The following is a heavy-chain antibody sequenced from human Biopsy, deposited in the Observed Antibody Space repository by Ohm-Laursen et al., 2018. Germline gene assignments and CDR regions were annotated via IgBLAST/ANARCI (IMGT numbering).Heavy chain of an antibody. J-gene: IGHJ6*02. Sequence: ASVKVSCKVSGYNFGNYYINWVRKVPGQGLEWLGVVNPVAEATMYAQKFQDRVTLTRDASTNTVYMDLTSLTSEDTAVYYCARESPLRLGVCGAIRCFKEVFGMDVWGQGNTVIVSS. CDR1: GYNFGNYY. V-gene: IGHV1-46*01. D-gene: IGHD2-21*01. CDR3: ARESPLRLGVCGAIRCFKEVFGMDV. CDR2: VNPVAEAT.